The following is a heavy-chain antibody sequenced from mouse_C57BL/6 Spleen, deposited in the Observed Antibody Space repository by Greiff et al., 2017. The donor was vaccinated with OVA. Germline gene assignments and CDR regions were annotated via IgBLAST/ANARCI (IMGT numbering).Heavy chain of an antibody. CDR1: GYTFTSYW. J-gene: IGHJ2*01. V-gene: IGHV1-50*01. CDR3: ARRRRDGYYVGYYFDY. D-gene: IGHD2-3*01. Sequence: QVQLQQPGAELVKPGASVKLSCKASGYTFTSYWMQWVKQRPGQGLEWIGEIDPSDSYINYNQKFKGKATLTVDTSSSTSYMQLSSLTSENSAVYYCARRRRDGYYVGYYFDYWGQGTTLTVSS. CDR2: IDPSDSYI.